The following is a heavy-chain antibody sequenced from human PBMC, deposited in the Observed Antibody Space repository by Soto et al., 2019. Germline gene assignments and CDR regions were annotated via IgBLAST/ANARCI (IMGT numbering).Heavy chain of an antibody. D-gene: IGHD6-19*01. CDR2: ISAYNGNT. CDR1: GYTFTSYG. Sequence: ASVKVSCKASGYTFTSYGISWVRQAPGQGLEWMGWISAYNGNTNYAQKLQGRVTMTTDTSTSTAYMELRSLRSDDTAVYYCASAKYSSGWYSKGAYAFDIWGQGTMVTV. CDR3: ASAKYSSGWYSKGAYAFDI. V-gene: IGHV1-18*01. J-gene: IGHJ3*02.